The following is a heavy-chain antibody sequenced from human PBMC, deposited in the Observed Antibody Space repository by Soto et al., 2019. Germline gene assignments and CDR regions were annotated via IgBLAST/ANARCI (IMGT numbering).Heavy chain of an antibody. CDR3: TLRDY. CDR1: GFNFSNAW. V-gene: IGHV3-15*02. J-gene: IGHJ4*02. Sequence: EVRLVESGGAFVKPGGSLRISCVGSGFNFSNAWMTWVRQAPGKGLEWVGRVKSKVDGGTIGYSAPVKGRFIISRDDTEKTLYLEMNSLQIEDTAVYYCTLRDYWGQGTLVTVSA. CDR2: VKSKVDGGTI.